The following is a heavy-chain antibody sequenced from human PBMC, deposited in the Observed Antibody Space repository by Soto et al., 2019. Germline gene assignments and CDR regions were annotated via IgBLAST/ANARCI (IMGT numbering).Heavy chain of an antibody. CDR1: GYTFTSYG. CDR2: ISAYNGNT. Sequence: GYSVKVSCKASGYTFTSYGISWVRQARGQGLEWMGWISAYNGNTNYAQKLQGRVTMTTDTSTSTAYMELRSLRSDDTAVYYCARDYTAVAESSGYYRTDAFDIWGQGTMVTV. D-gene: IGHD3-22*01. CDR3: ARDYTAVAESSGYYRTDAFDI. J-gene: IGHJ3*02. V-gene: IGHV1-18*01.